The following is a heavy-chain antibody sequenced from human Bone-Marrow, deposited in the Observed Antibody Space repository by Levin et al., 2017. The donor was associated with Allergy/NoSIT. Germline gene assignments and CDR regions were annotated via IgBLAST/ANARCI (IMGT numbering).Heavy chain of an antibody. CDR2: ISFDGTYK. D-gene: IGHD3-10*01. CDR1: GFTFSAFA. Sequence: HPGGSLRLSCTASGFTFSAFAMHWVRQAPGKGLEWLALISFDGTYKFSSHAVRGPFSVSRDNSKNTLYLQMSSLRPEDTAIYYCARDSTGFGSGSHYIGHLQHWGQGTLVTVSS. CDR3: ARDSTGFGSGSHYIGHLQH. V-gene: IGHV3-30-3*01. J-gene: IGHJ1*01.